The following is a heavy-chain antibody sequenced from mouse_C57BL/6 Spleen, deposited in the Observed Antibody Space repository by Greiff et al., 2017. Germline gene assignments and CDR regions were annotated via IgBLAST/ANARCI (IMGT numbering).Heavy chain of an antibody. CDR3: ARYGSNYPFDY. CDR1: GYTFTSYW. Sequence: QVQLQQPGPELVKPGASVKLSCKASGYTFTSYWMHWVKQRPGQGLEWIGNINPSNGGTNYNEKFKSKAILTVDKSSSTAYMQLSSLTSEDSAVYYCARYGSNYPFDYWGQGTTLTVSS. CDR2: INPSNGGT. D-gene: IGHD1-1*01. V-gene: IGHV1-53*01. J-gene: IGHJ2*01.